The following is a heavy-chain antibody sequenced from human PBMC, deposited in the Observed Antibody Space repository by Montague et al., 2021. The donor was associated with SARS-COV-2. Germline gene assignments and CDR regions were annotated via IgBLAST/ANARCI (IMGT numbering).Heavy chain of an antibody. CDR3: SRHGPTLCFGEWYFDV. V-gene: IGHV4-39*01. Sequence: STYYNPSLKSRVTISIDTSKNHFPLRLTSVTAADTAVDYCSRHGPTLCFGEWYFDVWGRGTL. J-gene: IGHJ2*01. D-gene: IGHD3-10*01. CDR2: ST.